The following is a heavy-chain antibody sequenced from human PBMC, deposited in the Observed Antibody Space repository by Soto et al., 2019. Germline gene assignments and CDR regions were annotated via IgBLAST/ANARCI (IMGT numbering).Heavy chain of an antibody. Sequence: TLSLTCAVSGASFTSNDWWTWVRQPPGRGLEWIGEIYRTGSTNYNPSLKSRVTISLDKSENQFSLKVTSLTAADTAVYYCASRDPGTSVDYWGQGTLVTVSS. D-gene: IGHD1-7*01. CDR2: IYRTGST. CDR3: ASRDPGTSVDY. CDR1: GASFTSNDW. J-gene: IGHJ4*02. V-gene: IGHV4-4*02.